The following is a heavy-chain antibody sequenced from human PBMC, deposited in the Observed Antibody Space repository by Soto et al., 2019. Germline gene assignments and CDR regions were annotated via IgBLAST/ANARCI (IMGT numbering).Heavy chain of an antibody. D-gene: IGHD5-12*01. CDR2: IWYDGSNK. CDR3: ARTSRDGYLAYYYYGMDV. V-gene: IGHV3-33*01. CDR1: GFTFSSYG. Sequence: QVQLVESGGGVVQPGRSLRLSCAASGFTFSSYGIHWVRQVPGKGLEWVAVIWYDGSNKYYADSVKGRFTISRDNSKNTLYLQMNSLRAEDTAVYYCARTSRDGYLAYYYYGMDVWGQGTTVTVSS. J-gene: IGHJ6*02.